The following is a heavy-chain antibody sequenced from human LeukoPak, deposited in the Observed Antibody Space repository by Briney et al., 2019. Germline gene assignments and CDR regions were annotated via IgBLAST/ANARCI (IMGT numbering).Heavy chain of an antibody. J-gene: IGHJ6*03. D-gene: IGHD2-2*02. CDR2: IIPIFGTA. V-gene: IGHV1-69*13. CDR3: ARDREIVVVPAAIHYYYYYMDV. CDR1: GGTFSSYA. Sequence: ASVKVSCKASGGTFSSYAISWVRQAPGQGLEWMGGIIPIFGTANYAQKFQGRVTITADESTSTAYMELSSLRSDDTAVYYCARDREIVVVPAAIHYYYYYMDVWGKGTTVTVSS.